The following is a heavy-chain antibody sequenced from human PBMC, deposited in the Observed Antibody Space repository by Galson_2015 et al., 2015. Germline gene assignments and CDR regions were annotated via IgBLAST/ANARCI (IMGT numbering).Heavy chain of an antibody. V-gene: IGHV4-34*01. D-gene: IGHD2-15*01. J-gene: IGHJ3*02. CDR2: INHSGST. CDR3: ARFPPCSGGSCYPFDI. Sequence: SETLSLTCAVYGGSFSGSYWSWIRQPPGKGLEWIGEINHSGSTNYNPSLKSRVTISVDTSKNQFSLKLSSVTAADTAVYYCARFPPCSGGSCYPFDIWGQGTMVTVSS. CDR1: GGSFSGSY.